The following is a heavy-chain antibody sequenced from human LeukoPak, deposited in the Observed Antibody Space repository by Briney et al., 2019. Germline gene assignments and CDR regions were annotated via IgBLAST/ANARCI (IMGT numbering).Heavy chain of an antibody. CDR2: IAYDGSRK. V-gene: IGHV3-30*03. Sequence: PGGSLRLSCAGSGFTFSGYGMHWVRQAPGKGLEWVTGIAYDGSRKHYAGSVKGRFTISRDNSRNTMDLQMNSLRVDDTAVYHCTRYDSSRFDPWGQGTLVIVSS. CDR3: TRYDSSRFDP. D-gene: IGHD3-3*01. J-gene: IGHJ5*02. CDR1: GFTFSGYG.